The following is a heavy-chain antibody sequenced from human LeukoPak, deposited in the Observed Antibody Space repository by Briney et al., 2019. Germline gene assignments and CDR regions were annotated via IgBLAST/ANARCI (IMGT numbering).Heavy chain of an antibody. J-gene: IGHJ4*02. CDR2: ISGSGGST. V-gene: IGHV3-23*01. Sequence: TGGSLRLSCAASGFTFSSYAMSWVRQAPGKGLGWVSAISGSGGSTHYADSVKGRFTISRDNSKNTLYLQMNSLRAEDTAVYYCAKPHPHYYDSSGCYRPFDYWGQGTLVTVSS. CDR1: GFTFSSYA. D-gene: IGHD3-22*01. CDR3: AKPHPHYYDSSGCYRPFDY.